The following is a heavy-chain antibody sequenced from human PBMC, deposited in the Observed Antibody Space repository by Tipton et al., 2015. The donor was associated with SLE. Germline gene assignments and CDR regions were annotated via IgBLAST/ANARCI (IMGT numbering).Heavy chain of an antibody. J-gene: IGHJ4*02. Sequence: SLRLSCAASDFTVSSNYMSWVRQAPGKGLEWVSVIYGGDTTYYADSVKGRFTISRDNSKNTLYLQMNSLRAEDTAGYYCASGELSGYYFDYWGQGTLVTVSS. CDR1: DFTVSSNY. D-gene: IGHD3-16*02. V-gene: IGHV3-66*02. CDR2: IYGGDTT. CDR3: ASGELSGYYFDY.